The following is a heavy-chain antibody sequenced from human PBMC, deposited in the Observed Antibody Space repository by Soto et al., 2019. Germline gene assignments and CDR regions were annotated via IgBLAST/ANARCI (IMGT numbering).Heavy chain of an antibody. J-gene: IGHJ6*02. V-gene: IGHV3-7*01. CDR3: ARDHGRSDIYSHSIHV. Sequence: PVGSLRLSCAASGFTFSSYGMSWVRQAPGKGLEWVANIKQDGSEKYYVDSVKGRFTISRDNAKNSLYLQMNSLRAEDTAVYYFARDHGRSDIYSHSIHVWRPMSSVT. CDR2: IKQDGSEK. D-gene: IGHD2-15*01. CDR1: GFTFSSYG.